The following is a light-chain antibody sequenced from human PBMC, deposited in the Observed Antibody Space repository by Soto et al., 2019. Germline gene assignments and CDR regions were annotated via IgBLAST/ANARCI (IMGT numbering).Light chain of an antibody. CDR2: KAS. J-gene: IGKJ1*01. CDR1: QSISSR. Sequence: DIQMTQSPSTLSASVGDRVTITCRASQSISSRLAWYQQKPGKATQLLIYKASSLESGVPTRFSGSGSGTDFTLSISSLHPDDFAPYYCQQYNSYPWTFGQGTKVEIK. V-gene: IGKV1-5*03. CDR3: QQYNSYPWT.